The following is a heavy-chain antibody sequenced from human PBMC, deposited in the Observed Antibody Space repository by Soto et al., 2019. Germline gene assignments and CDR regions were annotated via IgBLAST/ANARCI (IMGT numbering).Heavy chain of an antibody. Sequence: ASVKVSCKVSGYTLTELSMHWVRQAPGKGLEWMGGFDPEDGETIYAQKFQGRVTMTTDTSTSTAYMELRSLRSDDTAVYYCARDPMPAPLPFDYWGQGTLVTVSS. J-gene: IGHJ4*02. CDR3: ARDPMPAPLPFDY. CDR2: FDPEDGET. V-gene: IGHV1-24*01. CDR1: GYTLTELS. D-gene: IGHD2-2*01.